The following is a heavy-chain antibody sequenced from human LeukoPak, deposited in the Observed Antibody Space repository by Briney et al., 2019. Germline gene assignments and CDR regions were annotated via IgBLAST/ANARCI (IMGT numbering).Heavy chain of an antibody. CDR1: GYTFTSNY. CDR2: INPTGTTT. J-gene: IGHJ5*02. CDR3: ARDNSVGDIAWWFDP. V-gene: IGHV1-46*01. D-gene: IGHD1-26*01. Sequence: ASVKVSCKTSGYTFTSNYIHWVRQAPGQGLEWMGVINPTGTTTLYAQKFQGRITLTRDMSATTDYMELSSLTSEDTAVYYCARDNSVGDIAWWFDPWGQGTLVTVSS.